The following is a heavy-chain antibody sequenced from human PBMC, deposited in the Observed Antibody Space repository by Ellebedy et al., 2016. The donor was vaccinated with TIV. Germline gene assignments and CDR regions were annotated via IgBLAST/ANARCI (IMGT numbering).Heavy chain of an antibody. CDR2: INPSGGST. CDR3: ARSLEAFDWFFFY. D-gene: IGHD3-9*01. J-gene: IGHJ4*02. V-gene: IGHV1-46*01. CDR1: GYTFTSYY. Sequence: ASVKVSCKASGYTFTSYYMHWVRQAPGQGLEWMGIINPSGGSTRYAQKLQGRVTMTTDTSTSTAYMELRSLRSDDTAVYYCARSLEAFDWFFFYWGQGTLVTVSS.